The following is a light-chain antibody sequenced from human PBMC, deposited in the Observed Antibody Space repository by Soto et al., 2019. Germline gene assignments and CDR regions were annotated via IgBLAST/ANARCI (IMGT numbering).Light chain of an antibody. J-gene: IGKJ4*01. CDR1: QSVSSSY. CDR3: QQYGSSPWIT. V-gene: IGKV3-20*01. Sequence: EIVLTQSPGTLSLSPGERATLSCRASQSVSSSYLAWYQQKPGQAPRLLIYGASSRATGIPDRFSGSGSGTDFTLTISRLEPEDFAAYYCQQYGSSPWITFGGGTKVEIK. CDR2: GAS.